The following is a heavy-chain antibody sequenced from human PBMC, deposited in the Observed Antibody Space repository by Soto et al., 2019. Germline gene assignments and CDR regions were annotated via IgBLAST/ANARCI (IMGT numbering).Heavy chain of an antibody. Sequence: GGSLRLSCATSGFSFTHYTINWVRQAPGKGLEWVAVMSYDGTNEYYADSVKGRFTISRDNSKTTVYLQMNSLTPEDTALYYCARKWGTYSSASLDYWSLGTLVTVSS. J-gene: IGHJ4*02. CDR2: MSYDGTNE. D-gene: IGHD6-19*01. CDR3: ARKWGTYSSASLDY. CDR1: GFSFTHYT. V-gene: IGHV3-30*04.